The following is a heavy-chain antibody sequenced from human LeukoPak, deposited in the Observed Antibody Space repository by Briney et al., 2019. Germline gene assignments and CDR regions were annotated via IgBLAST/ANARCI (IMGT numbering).Heavy chain of an antibody. J-gene: IGHJ4*02. V-gene: IGHV4-39*01. Sequence: PSETLSLTCSVSSGSISRSSYYWGGIRQPPGKGLEWIGHMYYAGSTYYNPSLKSRVTMSVDTSKNQFSLQLTSVTAADTAVYYCARIWFGEYQADYWGQGTLVTFSS. D-gene: IGHD3-10*01. CDR1: SGSISRSSYY. CDR2: MYYAGST. CDR3: ARIWFGEYQADY.